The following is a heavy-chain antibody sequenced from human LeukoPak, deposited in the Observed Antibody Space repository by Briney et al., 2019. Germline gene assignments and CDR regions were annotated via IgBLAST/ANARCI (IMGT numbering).Heavy chain of an antibody. D-gene: IGHD3-22*01. CDR1: GGSFSGYY. CDR2: INHSGST. CDR3: ARARRGIVVTISSFDI. V-gene: IGHV4-34*01. J-gene: IGHJ3*02. Sequence: SSETLSLTPAVYGGSFSGYYWSWIRQPPGKGLEWIGEINHSGSTNYNPSLKSRVTISVDTSKNQFSLKLSSVTAADTAVYYCARARRGIVVTISSFDIWGQGTMVTVSS.